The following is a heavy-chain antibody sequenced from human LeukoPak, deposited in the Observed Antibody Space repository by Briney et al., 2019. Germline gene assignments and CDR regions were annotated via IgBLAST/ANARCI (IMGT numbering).Heavy chain of an antibody. J-gene: IGHJ5*02. D-gene: IGHD6-13*01. Sequence: ASGPTLVNPTQTLTLTCTFSGFSLSTSGVGVGWIRQPPGKALEWLALIYWNDDKRYSPSLKSRLTITKDTSKNQVVLTMTNMDPVDTATYYCAHTRSWFLYNWFDPWGQGTLVTVSS. CDR1: GFSLSTSGVG. CDR2: IYWNDDK. CDR3: AHTRSWFLYNWFDP. V-gene: IGHV2-5*01.